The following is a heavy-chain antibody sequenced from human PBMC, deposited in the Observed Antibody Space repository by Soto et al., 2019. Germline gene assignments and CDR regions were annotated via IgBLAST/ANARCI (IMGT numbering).Heavy chain of an antibody. CDR2: IYYSGST. V-gene: IGHV4-39*01. Sequence: SETLSLTCTVSGGSISSSSYYWGWIRQPPGKGLEWIGSIYYSGSTYYNPSLKSRVTISVDTSKNQFSLKLSSVTAADTAVYYCVILSSAGLDIVATLYYNFDYWGQGTLVTVSS. D-gene: IGHD5-12*01. CDR3: VILSSAGLDIVATLYYNFDY. CDR1: GGSISSSSYY. J-gene: IGHJ4*02.